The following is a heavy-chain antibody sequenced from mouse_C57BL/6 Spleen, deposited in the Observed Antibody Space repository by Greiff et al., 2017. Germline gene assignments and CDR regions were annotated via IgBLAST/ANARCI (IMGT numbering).Heavy chain of an antibody. CDR1: GYTFTDYY. J-gene: IGHJ1*03. D-gene: IGHD1-1*01. V-gene: IGHV1-19*01. CDR2: INPYNGGT. CDR3: ARSGYYGSSYWYFDV. Sequence: VQLQQSGPVLVKPGASVKMSCKASGYTFTDYYMNWVKQSHGKSLEWIGVINPYNGGTSYNQKFKGKATFTVDKSSSTAYMELNSLTSEDSAVYYCARSGYYGSSYWYFDVWGTGTTVTVSS.